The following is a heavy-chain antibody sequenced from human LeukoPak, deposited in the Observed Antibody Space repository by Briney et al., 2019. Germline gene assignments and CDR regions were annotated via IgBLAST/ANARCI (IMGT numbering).Heavy chain of an antibody. Sequence: GASVKVSCKAAGYTFTCYYMHWVRQAPGQGLEWMGWMNPNSGGTNYAKKFQGWVTMTRDTSISTAYMELSRLRSDDTAVYYCARDSVYSSSWYEVDYWGQGTLVTVSS. CDR3: ARDSVYSSSWYEVDY. V-gene: IGHV1-2*04. CDR2: MNPNSGGT. J-gene: IGHJ4*02. CDR1: GYTFTCYY. D-gene: IGHD6-13*01.